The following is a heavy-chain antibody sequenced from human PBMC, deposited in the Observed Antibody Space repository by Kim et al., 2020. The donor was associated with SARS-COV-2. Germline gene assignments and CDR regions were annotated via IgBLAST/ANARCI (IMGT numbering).Heavy chain of an antibody. J-gene: IGHJ4*02. CDR2: ST. V-gene: IGHV3-23*01. Sequence: STYYADSVKGRFTISRDNSKNTLYLQMNSLRAEDTAVYYCAKDIGAVSHYWGQGTLVTVSS. CDR3: AKDIGAVSHY. D-gene: IGHD2-21*01.